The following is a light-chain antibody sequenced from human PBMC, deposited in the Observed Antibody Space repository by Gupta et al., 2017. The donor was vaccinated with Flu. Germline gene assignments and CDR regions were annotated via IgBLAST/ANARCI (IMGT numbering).Light chain of an antibody. Sequence: QSALTQPASVSGPPGQSITIPCTGTSSDVGGYNYVSWYQQHPGKAPKLMIYDVTNRPSGVSNRFSGSKSGNTASLTISGLQAEDEADYYCSSYTISSTRVFGTGTKVAVL. CDR2: DVT. CDR1: SSDVGGYNY. CDR3: SSYTISSTRV. V-gene: IGLV2-14*01. J-gene: IGLJ1*01.